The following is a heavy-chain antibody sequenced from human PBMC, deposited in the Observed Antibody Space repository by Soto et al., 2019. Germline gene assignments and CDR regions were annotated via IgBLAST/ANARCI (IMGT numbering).Heavy chain of an antibody. J-gene: IGHJ4*02. D-gene: IGHD6-13*01. CDR1: GGSISSSNW. Sequence: ETLSLTCAVSGGSISSSNWWSWVRQPPGKGLEWIGEVYHSGSTNYNPSLKSRVTISVDKSKNQFSLKLSSVTAADTAVYYCARDGGVTGIAAAGIGYWGQGTLVTVSS. CDR3: ARDGGVTGIAAAGIGY. CDR2: VYHSGST. V-gene: IGHV4-4*02.